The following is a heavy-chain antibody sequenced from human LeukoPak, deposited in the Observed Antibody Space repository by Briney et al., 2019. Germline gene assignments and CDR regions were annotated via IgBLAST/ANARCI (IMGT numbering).Heavy chain of an antibody. CDR2: ISGSGGST. Sequence: GGSLRLSCAASGLTFSSYAMSWVRQAPGKGLEWVSAISGSGGSTYYTDSVKGRFTISRDNSENTLYLQMNSLRAEDTAVYYCAKHRYSSGWDYFDYWGQGTLVTVSS. CDR1: GLTFSSYA. V-gene: IGHV3-23*01. D-gene: IGHD6-19*01. CDR3: AKHRYSSGWDYFDY. J-gene: IGHJ4*02.